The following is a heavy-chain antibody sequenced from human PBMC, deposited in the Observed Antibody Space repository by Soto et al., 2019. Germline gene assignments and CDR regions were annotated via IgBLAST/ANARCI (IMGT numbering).Heavy chain of an antibody. Sequence: EVQLVESGGGLVKPGGSLRLTCAASGITFSNAWMSWVRQAPGMGLEWVGRIKSGTDGGTIDYAAPVKGRFTISRDDSKNTLYLQMNSLKTEDTAVYYCTTLSAIAVTGNLYQGYWGQGTLVTVSS. J-gene: IGHJ4*02. CDR3: TTLSAIAVTGNLYQGY. CDR1: GITFSNAW. V-gene: IGHV3-15*01. D-gene: IGHD6-19*01. CDR2: IKSGTDGGTI.